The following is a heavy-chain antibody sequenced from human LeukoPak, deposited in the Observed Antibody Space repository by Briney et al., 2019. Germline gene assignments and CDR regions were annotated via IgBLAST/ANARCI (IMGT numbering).Heavy chain of an antibody. J-gene: IGHJ4*02. CDR3: ARVRVLLWFGDLKDLYFDY. V-gene: IGHV4-38-2*02. Sequence: PSETLSLTCTVSGYSISSGYYWGWIRQPPGKGLEWIGSIYHSGSTYYNPSLKSRVTISVDTSKNQFSLKLSSVTAADTAVYYCARVRVLLWFGDLKDLYFDYWGQGTLVTVSS. CDR2: IYHSGST. CDR1: GYSISSGYY. D-gene: IGHD3-10*01.